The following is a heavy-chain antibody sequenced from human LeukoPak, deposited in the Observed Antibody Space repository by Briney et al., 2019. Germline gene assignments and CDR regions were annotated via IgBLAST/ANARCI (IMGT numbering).Heavy chain of an antibody. CDR1: GGSISSGGYY. CDR2: INHSGST. Sequence: SETLSLTCTVSGGSISSGGYYWSWIRQPPGKGLEWIGEINHSGSTNYNPSLKSRVTISVDTSKNQFSLKLSSVTAADTAVYYCARGSGFWSGYYRPYGMDVWGQGTTVTVSS. CDR3: ARGSGFWSGYYRPYGMDV. D-gene: IGHD3-3*01. J-gene: IGHJ6*02. V-gene: IGHV4-39*07.